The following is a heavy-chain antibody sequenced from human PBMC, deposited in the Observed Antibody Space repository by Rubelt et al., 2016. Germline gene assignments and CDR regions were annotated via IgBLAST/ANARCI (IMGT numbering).Heavy chain of an antibody. V-gene: IGHV1-46*01. CDR2: INPSGGST. CDR3: ARDRSSTSLDV. J-gene: IGHJ6*02. Sequence: QGLEWMGIINPSGGSTSYAQQFQGRVTMTRDTSTSTVYMELSSLRSEDTAVYYCARDRSSTSLDVWGQGTTVTVSS. D-gene: IGHD2-2*01.